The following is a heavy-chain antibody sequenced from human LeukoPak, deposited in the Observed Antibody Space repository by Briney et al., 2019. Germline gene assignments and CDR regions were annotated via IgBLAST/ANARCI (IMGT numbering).Heavy chain of an antibody. CDR1: GGSFSGYY. V-gene: IGHV4-34*01. Sequence: RPSETLSLTCAVYGGSFSGYYWSWIRQPPGKGLEWIGTIYHTGSTYYTPSLGSRVTISVDTSKNEFSLNLNSVTAADTAVYYCARAGWIITSGIDYWGQGALVTVSS. J-gene: IGHJ4*02. CDR2: IYHTGST. D-gene: IGHD3-10*01. CDR3: ARAGWIITSGIDY.